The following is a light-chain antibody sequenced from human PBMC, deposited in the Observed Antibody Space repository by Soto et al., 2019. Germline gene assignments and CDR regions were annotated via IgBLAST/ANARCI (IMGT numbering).Light chain of an antibody. CDR2: KTS. V-gene: IGKV1-5*03. Sequence: DIQMTQSPSTLSASVGDRVTITCRASQTISSWLAWYQQKPGKAPKLLIYKTSNLQSGVPSRFSGSGSGTEFSLTISSLQPDDFATDYCQQYNSFSLPFGGGTRVEVK. CDR3: QQYNSFSLP. CDR1: QTISSW. J-gene: IGKJ4*01.